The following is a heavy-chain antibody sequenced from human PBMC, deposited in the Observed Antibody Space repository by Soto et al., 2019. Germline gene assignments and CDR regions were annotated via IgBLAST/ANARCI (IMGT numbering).Heavy chain of an antibody. J-gene: IGHJ6*02. Sequence: QVQLQESGPGLVKPSQTLVLTCTVSGGSINTGAYHWNWIRQHPGKGLDWVGYIYYNGATYYHSSLKSRVDISLDTSKNQFSLRLTSLTAADTAVYYCARGSAGRFLAVYRGVDVWGQGTTVTVSS. CDR3: ARGSAGRFLAVYRGVDV. V-gene: IGHV4-31*03. CDR1: GGSINTGAYH. CDR2: IYYNGAT. D-gene: IGHD3-3*01.